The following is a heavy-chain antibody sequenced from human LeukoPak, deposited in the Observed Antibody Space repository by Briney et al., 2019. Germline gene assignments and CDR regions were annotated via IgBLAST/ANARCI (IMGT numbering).Heavy chain of an antibody. Sequence: EASVKVSCKASGGTFSSYAISWVRQAPGQGLEWMGRIIPIFGIANYAQKFQGRVTITADKSTSTAYMELSSLRSEDTAVYYCATCIAAAGTRWFDPWGQGTLVTVSS. CDR3: ATCIAAAGTRWFDP. CDR2: IIPIFGIA. J-gene: IGHJ5*02. CDR1: GGTFSSYA. D-gene: IGHD6-13*01. V-gene: IGHV1-69*04.